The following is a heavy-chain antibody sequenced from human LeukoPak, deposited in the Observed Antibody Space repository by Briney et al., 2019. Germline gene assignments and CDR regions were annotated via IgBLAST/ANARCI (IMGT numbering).Heavy chain of an antibody. J-gene: IGHJ4*02. CDR2: ISNDGITR. D-gene: IGHD3-22*01. CDR3: VREGYYDSGGPLSGYFDY. V-gene: IGHV3-30*04. Sequence: GRSLRLSCAASGFTFNQYVIHWARQAPGKGLEWVAVISNDGITRFYATSVKGRCTISRDDSKNTVYLQLSSLRVEDTAVYYCVREGYYDSGGPLSGYFDYWGRGDLVTVSS. CDR1: GFTFNQYV.